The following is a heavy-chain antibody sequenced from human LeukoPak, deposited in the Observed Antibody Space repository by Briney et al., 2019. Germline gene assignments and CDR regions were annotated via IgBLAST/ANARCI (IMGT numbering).Heavy chain of an antibody. Sequence: GGSLRLSCAASGFTFSSYGMHWVRQAPGKGLEWVAVISYDGSNKYYADSVKGRFTISRDNSKNTLYLQMNSLRAEDTAVYYCAKDFSNRAFDYWGQGTLVTVSS. D-gene: IGHD1-14*01. CDR3: AKDFSNRAFDY. CDR2: ISYDGSNK. V-gene: IGHV3-30*18. J-gene: IGHJ4*02. CDR1: GFTFSSYG.